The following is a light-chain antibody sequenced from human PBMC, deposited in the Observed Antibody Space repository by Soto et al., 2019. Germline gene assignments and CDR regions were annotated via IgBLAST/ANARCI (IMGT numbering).Light chain of an antibody. CDR1: QGSRND. Sequence: AIPTTPSPSSLSASVGDRVTISCRASQGSRNDVGWYQQKPGKAPKLLIYAVSSLQSGVPSRFSGSESGTDFTLTISSLQPEDCAIYFCQQANSFPITFGQGTRLEIK. J-gene: IGKJ5*01. CDR2: AVS. CDR3: QQANSFPIT. V-gene: IGKV1-6*01.